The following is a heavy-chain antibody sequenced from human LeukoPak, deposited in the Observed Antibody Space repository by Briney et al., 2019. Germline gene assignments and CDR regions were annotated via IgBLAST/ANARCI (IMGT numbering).Heavy chain of an antibody. CDR3: ARREFLNAFDI. V-gene: IGHV3-21*01. CDR2: ISSSSSYI. D-gene: IGHD2/OR15-2a*01. Sequence: GGSLRLSCAASGFTFSSYSMNWVRQAPGKGLEWVSSISSSSSYIYYADSVKGRFTISRDNAKNSLYLQMNSPRAEDTAVYYCARREFLNAFDIWGQGTMVTVSS. J-gene: IGHJ3*02. CDR1: GFTFSSYS.